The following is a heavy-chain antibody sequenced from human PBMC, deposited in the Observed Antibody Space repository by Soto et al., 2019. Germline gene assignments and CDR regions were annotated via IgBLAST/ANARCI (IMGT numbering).Heavy chain of an antibody. Sequence: GGSLRLSCAASGFTFNTYGMHWVRQAPGKGLEWVAVIWYDGSLKYYADSVKGRFTISRDNSKNTLYLQINSLRAEDTAVYYCARDRRYTHGPPTYWGPGTLVTVSS. CDR1: GFTFNTYG. CDR2: IWYDGSLK. CDR3: ARDRRYTHGPPTY. V-gene: IGHV3-33*01. D-gene: IGHD5-18*01. J-gene: IGHJ4*02.